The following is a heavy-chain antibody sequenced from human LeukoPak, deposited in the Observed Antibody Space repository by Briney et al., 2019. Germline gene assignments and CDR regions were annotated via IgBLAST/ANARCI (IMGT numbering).Heavy chain of an antibody. V-gene: IGHV3-23*01. CDR1: GFTFSSYA. J-gene: IGHJ6*03. D-gene: IGHD2-2*01. CDR2: ISGSGGST. CDR3: ASMDVVHYDYMDV. Sequence: GGSLRLSCAASGFTFSSYAMSWVRQAPGKGLEWVSAISGSGGSTYYADSVKGRFTISRDNSKNTLYLQMNSLRAEDTAVYYCASMDVVHYDYMDVWGKGTTVTVSS.